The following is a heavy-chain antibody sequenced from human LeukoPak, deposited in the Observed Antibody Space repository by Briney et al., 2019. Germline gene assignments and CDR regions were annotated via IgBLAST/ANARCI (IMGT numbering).Heavy chain of an antibody. CDR3: ARAPRYYYDSSGYSDYFDY. D-gene: IGHD3-22*01. CDR1: GFTFSSYW. V-gene: IGHV3-7*01. Sequence: GGSLRLSCAASGFTFSSYWMSWVRQAPGKGLEWVANIKQDGSEKYYVDSVKGRFTISRDNAKNSLYLQMNSLRAEDTAVYYCARAPRYYYDSSGYSDYFDYWGQGAPVTVSS. J-gene: IGHJ4*02. CDR2: IKQDGSEK.